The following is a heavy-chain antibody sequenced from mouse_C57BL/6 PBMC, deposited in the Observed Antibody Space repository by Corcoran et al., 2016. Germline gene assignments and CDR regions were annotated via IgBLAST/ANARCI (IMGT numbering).Heavy chain of an antibody. J-gene: IGHJ4*01. D-gene: IGHD2-3*01. CDR3: ARSPYDGYYVYYAMDY. CDR1: GYTFTDYN. V-gene: IGHV1-18*01. Sequence: EVQLQQSGPELVKPGASVKIPCKASGYTFTDYNMDWVKQSHGKSLEWIGDINPNNGGTIYNQKFKGKATLTVDKSSSTAYMELRSLTSEDTAVYYCARSPYDGYYVYYAMDYWGQGTSVTVSS. CDR2: INPNNGGT.